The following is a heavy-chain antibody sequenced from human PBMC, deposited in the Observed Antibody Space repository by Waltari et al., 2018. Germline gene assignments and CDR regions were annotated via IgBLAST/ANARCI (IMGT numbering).Heavy chain of an antibody. D-gene: IGHD3-16*01. V-gene: IGHV1-8*01. CDR1: GYTFTSYD. J-gene: IGHJ3*02. Sequence: QVQLVQSGAEVKKPGASVKVSCKASGYTFTSYDINWVRQATGQGLGWMGGWNPNAGNTGYAKKFQGRVTMTRNTSISTAYMGLSSLRSEDTAVYYCAILGSTAKGGDAFDIWGQGTMVTVSS. CDR2: WNPNAGNT. CDR3: AILGSTAKGGDAFDI.